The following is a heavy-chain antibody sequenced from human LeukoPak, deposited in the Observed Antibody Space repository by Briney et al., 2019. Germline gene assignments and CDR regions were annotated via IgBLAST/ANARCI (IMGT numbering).Heavy chain of an antibody. Sequence: SGTLSLTCTVSGGSISSNYWSWSRQPPGKGLEWIGYIYYTGSTNYNPSLTSRVNISVDTSKNQFSLNLTSVTAADTAVYYCARWGSIAVARFDYWGQGTLVTVSS. D-gene: IGHD6-6*01. J-gene: IGHJ4*02. CDR1: GGSISSNY. V-gene: IGHV4-59*01. CDR3: ARWGSIAVARFDY. CDR2: IYYTGST.